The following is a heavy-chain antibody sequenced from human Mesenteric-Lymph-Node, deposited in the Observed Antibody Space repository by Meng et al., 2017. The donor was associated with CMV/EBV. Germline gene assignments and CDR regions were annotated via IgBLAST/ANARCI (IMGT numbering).Heavy chain of an antibody. CDR2: ISHSGGF. D-gene: IGHD1-14*01. J-gene: IGHJ4*02. CDR1: GGSFNGYS. V-gene: IGHV4-34*01. Sequence: VYGGSFNGYSWSWLRHSPGTALAWIGEISHSGGFNRNPSLKSRVTLSVGPSKNQFSLKMTSVTAADTAVYYCARYAMAVAGRTHIDFWGQGTLVTVSS. CDR3: ARYAMAVAGRTHIDF.